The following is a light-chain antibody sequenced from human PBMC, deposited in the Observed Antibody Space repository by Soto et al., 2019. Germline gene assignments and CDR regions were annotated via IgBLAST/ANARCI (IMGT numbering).Light chain of an antibody. V-gene: IGLV2-18*02. Sequence: QSVLTQTPSVSGSPGQSVTISCTGTSGDFGSYNRVSWYQRPPGTGPKLMIYEVSNRPSGVPDRFSGSKSVNTASLTITGLRAEDEGYYYCTSYTSSSTPYVFGTGTKVTGL. J-gene: IGLJ1*01. CDR2: EVS. CDR1: SGDFGSYNR. CDR3: TSYTSSSTPYV.